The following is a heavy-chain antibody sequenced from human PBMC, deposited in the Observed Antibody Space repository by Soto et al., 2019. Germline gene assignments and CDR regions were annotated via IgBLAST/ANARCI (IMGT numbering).Heavy chain of an antibody. V-gene: IGHV4-59*01. Sequence: SETLSLTCTVSGGSISSYYWSWIRQPPGKGLEWIGYIYYSGSTNYNPSLKSRVTMTTDTSTSTAYMELRSLRSDDTAVYYCARVLDYYDSSGYYDYWGHGTLVTVSS. CDR2: IYYSGST. D-gene: IGHD3-22*01. CDR3: ARVLDYYDSSGYYDY. J-gene: IGHJ4*01. CDR1: GGSISSYY.